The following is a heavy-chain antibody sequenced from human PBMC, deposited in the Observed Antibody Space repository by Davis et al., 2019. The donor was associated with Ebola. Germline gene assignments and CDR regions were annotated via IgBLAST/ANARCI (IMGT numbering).Heavy chain of an antibody. V-gene: IGHV4-30-4*08. CDR2: IHHSGGT. Sequence: SETLSLTCTVSGGSISNGDYSWSWIRQPPGKGLEWIGYIHHSGGTYYNPSLKSRLTLAVDTSKNQFSLQLSSVTAADTAVYYCARGGLFRYFDRLDNWGQGTLVTVSS. CDR3: ARGGLFRYFDRLDN. D-gene: IGHD3-9*01. J-gene: IGHJ4*02. CDR1: GGSISNGDYS.